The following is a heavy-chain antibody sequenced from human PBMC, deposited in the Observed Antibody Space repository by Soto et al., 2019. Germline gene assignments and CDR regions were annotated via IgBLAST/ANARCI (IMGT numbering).Heavy chain of an antibody. D-gene: IGHD6-13*01. CDR1: GGSISSYY. Sequence: PLETLSLTCTVSGGSISSYYWSWIRQPPGKGLEWIGYIYYSGSTNYNPSLKSRVTVSVDTSKNQFSLKLSSVTAADTAVYYCASKIAAAGRSPIPDYWGQGTLVTVSS. V-gene: IGHV4-59*01. CDR2: IYYSGST. CDR3: ASKIAAAGRSPIPDY. J-gene: IGHJ4*02.